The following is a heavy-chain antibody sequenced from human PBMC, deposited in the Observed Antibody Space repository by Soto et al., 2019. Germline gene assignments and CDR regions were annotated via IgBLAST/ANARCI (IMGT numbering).Heavy chain of an antibody. CDR1: GFTVSSNY. D-gene: IGHD1-26*01. CDR2: IYSGGST. J-gene: IGHJ3*02. CDR3: ARGVVGANDAFDI. Sequence: PGGSLRLSCAASGFTVSSNYMSWVRQAPGKGLEWVSVIYSGGSTYYADSVKGRFTISRDNSKNTLYLQMNSLRAEDTAVYYCARGVVGANDAFDIWGQGTMVTVSS. V-gene: IGHV3-53*01.